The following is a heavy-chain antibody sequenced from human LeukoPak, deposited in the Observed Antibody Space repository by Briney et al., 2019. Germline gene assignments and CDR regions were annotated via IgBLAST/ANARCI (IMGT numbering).Heavy chain of an antibody. J-gene: IGHJ4*02. V-gene: IGHV5-10-1*01. D-gene: IGHD5-18*01. CDR1: GGSFTSYW. CDR2: IDPGDSYT. CDR3: ARRGYSYAYDY. Sequence: GESLRISCKGSGGSFTSYWITWVRQMPGKGLEWMGRIDPGDSYTIYNPSFQGHVTISTDKSIRTAYLQWSSLAASDTAMYYSARRGYSYAYDYWGQGTLVTVSS.